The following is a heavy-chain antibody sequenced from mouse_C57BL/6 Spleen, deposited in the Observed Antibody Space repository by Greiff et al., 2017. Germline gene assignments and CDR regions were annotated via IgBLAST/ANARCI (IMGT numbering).Heavy chain of an antibody. J-gene: IGHJ3*01. Sequence: EVKLEESGGGLVQPKGSLKLSCAASGFSFHTYAMNWVRQAPGKGLEWVARIRSKSNNYATYYADSVKDRFTISRDDSESMLYLQMNNLKTEDTAMYYCVRHEAAYWGQGTLVTVSA. CDR1: GFSFHTYA. CDR2: IRSKSNNYAT. CDR3: VRHEAAY. V-gene: IGHV10-1*01.